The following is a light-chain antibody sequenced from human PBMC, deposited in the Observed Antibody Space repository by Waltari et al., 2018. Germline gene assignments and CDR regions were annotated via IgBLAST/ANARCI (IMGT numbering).Light chain of an antibody. CDR1: STDVGGYNS. CDR3: CSYAGSYTYWV. CDR2: DVS. Sequence: QSALTQPPSVSGSPGQSVTISCTGTSTDVGGYNSVSWYLHHPGKAPKLIIYDVSGRASGVPDRFSGSKSGNTASLTISGLQADDEADYFCCSYAGSYTYWVFGGGTTLTVL. V-gene: IGLV2-11*01. J-gene: IGLJ3*02.